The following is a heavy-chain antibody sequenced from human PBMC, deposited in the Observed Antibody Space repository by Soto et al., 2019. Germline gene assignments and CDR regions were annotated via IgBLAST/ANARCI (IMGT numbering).Heavy chain of an antibody. J-gene: IGHJ6*02. CDR3: ASKEAAVAGTGPAYYDSGMDV. CDR2: IIPIFGTA. Sequence: QVQLVQSGAEVKKPGSSVKVSCKASGGTFSSYAISWVRQAPGQGLEWMGGIIPIFGTANYAQKFQGRVTIPADESTSTAYMELSSLRSEDTTVYYCASKEAAVAGTGPAYYDSGMDVWGQGTTVTVSS. D-gene: IGHD6-19*01. V-gene: IGHV1-69*12. CDR1: GGTFSSYA.